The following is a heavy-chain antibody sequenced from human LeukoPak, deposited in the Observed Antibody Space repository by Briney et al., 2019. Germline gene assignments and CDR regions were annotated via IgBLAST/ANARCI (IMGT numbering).Heavy chain of an antibody. CDR1: GGSFSGYY. CDR2: INHSGST. Sequence: SETLSLTCAVYGGSFSGYYWGWIRQPPGKGLEWIGEINHSGSTNNNPSLKSRVTISVDTSKNQFSLKLSSVTAADTAVYYCAREIPYSSSWSNFDYWGQGTLVTVSS. D-gene: IGHD6-13*01. J-gene: IGHJ4*02. V-gene: IGHV4-34*01. CDR3: AREIPYSSSWSNFDY.